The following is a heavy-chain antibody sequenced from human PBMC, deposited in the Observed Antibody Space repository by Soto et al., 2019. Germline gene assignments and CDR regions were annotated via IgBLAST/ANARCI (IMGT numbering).Heavy chain of an antibody. Sequence: PGGSLRLSCAASGFTFSNYGMHWVRQDPGKGLEWVAVISFDGSNKYYADSVKGRFTISRDNSKNTLYLQMHSLRAEGTAVYYCATTFYSGPDWGQGTLVTVS. J-gene: IGHJ4*02. CDR2: ISFDGSNK. V-gene: IGHV3-30*03. CDR1: GFTFSNYG. D-gene: IGHD5-12*01. CDR3: ATTFYSGPD.